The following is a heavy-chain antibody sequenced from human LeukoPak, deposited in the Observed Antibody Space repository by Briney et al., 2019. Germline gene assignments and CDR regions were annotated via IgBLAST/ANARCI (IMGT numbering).Heavy chain of an antibody. Sequence: SETLSLTCTVSGGSIGTYYWSWIRQPPGKGLEWIGYVYYSGSTNYHPSLKSRVTISVDTSKNQFSLKLSSVTAADTAVYYCARDLDSSGWDWGQGTLVTVSS. CDR3: ARDLDSSGWD. CDR1: GGSIGTYY. V-gene: IGHV4-59*12. CDR2: VYYSGST. J-gene: IGHJ4*02. D-gene: IGHD6-19*01.